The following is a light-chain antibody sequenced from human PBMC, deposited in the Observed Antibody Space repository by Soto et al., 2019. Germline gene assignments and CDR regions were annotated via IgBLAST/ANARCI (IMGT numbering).Light chain of an antibody. J-gene: IGKJ1*01. CDR2: AAS. Sequence: DIQMTQFPSYLFPSVGDRVTLTSRASQSVSSSFNWYQQKPGKATNLLISAASNLQSGVPARFSGSGYGTDFTLAITSLQPEEFATYYCKKSYTTPWTVGKGNKVAIK. CDR1: QSVSSS. V-gene: IGKV1-39*01. CDR3: KKSYTTPWT.